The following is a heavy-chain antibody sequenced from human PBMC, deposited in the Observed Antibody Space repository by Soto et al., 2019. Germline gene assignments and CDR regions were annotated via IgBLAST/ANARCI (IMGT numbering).Heavy chain of an antibody. CDR1: GYSFTNYW. D-gene: IGHD2-2*02. CDR3: ARQGYCSNTACYTVDY. CDR2: IYPGDSNT. V-gene: IGHV5-51*01. J-gene: IGHJ4*02. Sequence: PGESLKISCKGSGYSFTNYWIGWVRQMPGKGLEWMGIIYPGDSNTRYSPSFQGQVATSADKSINTAYLQWSSLKASDTAMYYCARQGYCSNTACYTVDYWGQGTLVTVSS.